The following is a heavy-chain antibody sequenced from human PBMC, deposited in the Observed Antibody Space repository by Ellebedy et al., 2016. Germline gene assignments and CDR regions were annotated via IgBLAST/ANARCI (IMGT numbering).Heavy chain of an antibody. Sequence: GESLKISCAASGFTFSSYGMHWVRQAPGKGLEWVAVIWYDGSNKYYADSVKGRFTISRDNSKNTLYLQMNSLRAEDTAVYYCAREGWELPSAFDIWGQGTMVTVSS. J-gene: IGHJ3*02. CDR3: AREGWELPSAFDI. D-gene: IGHD1-26*01. CDR2: IWYDGSNK. V-gene: IGHV3-33*01. CDR1: GFTFSSYG.